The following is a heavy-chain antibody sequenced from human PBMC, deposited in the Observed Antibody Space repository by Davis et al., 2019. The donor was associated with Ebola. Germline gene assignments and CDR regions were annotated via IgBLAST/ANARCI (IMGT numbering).Heavy chain of an antibody. CDR1: GGSISSGDYY. CDR2: IYYSGST. J-gene: IGHJ5*02. CDR3: ARVYSSGWYGWFDP. Sequence: SETLSLTCTVSGGSISSGDYYWSWIRQPPGKGLEWIGYIYYSGSTYYNPSLQSRVIISVDTSKNQFSLKLSSVTAADTAVYYCARVYSSGWYGWFDPWGPGTLVTVSA. V-gene: IGHV4-30-4*01. D-gene: IGHD6-19*01.